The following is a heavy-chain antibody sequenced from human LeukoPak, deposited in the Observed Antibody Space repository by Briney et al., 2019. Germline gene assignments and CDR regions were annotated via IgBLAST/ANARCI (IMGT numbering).Heavy chain of an antibody. V-gene: IGHV4-59*11. Sequence: PSETLSLTCTVSGGSISSHYWSWIRQPPGKGLEWIGYIYYSGSTNYNPSLKSRVTISVDTSKNQFSLKLSSVTAADTAVYYCARGLGIVVVSQTLDAFDIWGQGTMVTVSS. D-gene: IGHD3-22*01. CDR1: GGSISSHY. CDR2: IYYSGST. CDR3: ARGLGIVVVSQTLDAFDI. J-gene: IGHJ3*02.